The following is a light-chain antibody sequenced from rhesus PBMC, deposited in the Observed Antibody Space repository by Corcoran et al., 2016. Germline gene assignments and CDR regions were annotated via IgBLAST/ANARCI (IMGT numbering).Light chain of an antibody. V-gene: IGKV3-42*01. CDR1: QSVSSS. CDR2: GAS. CDR3: QQDYSWPLT. Sequence: EIVMTQSPATLSLSPGERATLSCRASQSVSSSFAWYPQKPGQAPTLHIYGASSSATGIPDRISGSGSGTEVTLTISSLEPEDGGGDYCQQDYSWPLTFGGGTKVELK. J-gene: IGKJ4*01.